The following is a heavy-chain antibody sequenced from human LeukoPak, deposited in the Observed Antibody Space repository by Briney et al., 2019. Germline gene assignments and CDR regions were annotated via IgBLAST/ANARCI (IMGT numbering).Heavy chain of an antibody. CDR2: ISSSSSYI. CDR1: GFTSSSYS. Sequence: GGSLRLSCAASGFTSSSYSMNWVRQAPGKGLEWVSSISSSSSYIYYADSVKGRFTISRDNAKNSLYLQMNSLRAEDTAVYYCARWPGNYDSSGHFDYWGQGTLVTVSS. CDR3: ARWPGNYDSSGHFDY. V-gene: IGHV3-21*01. D-gene: IGHD3-22*01. J-gene: IGHJ4*02.